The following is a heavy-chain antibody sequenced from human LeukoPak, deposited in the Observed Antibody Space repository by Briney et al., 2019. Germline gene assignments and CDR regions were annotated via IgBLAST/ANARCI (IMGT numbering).Heavy chain of an antibody. CDR1: GFTFDDYA. V-gene: IGHV3-9*01. D-gene: IGHD6-13*01. CDR2: ISWNSGSI. Sequence: GRSLRLSCAASGFTFDDYAMHWVRQAPGKGLEWVSGISWNSGSIGYADSVKGRFTISRDNAKNSLYPQMNSLRAEDTALYYCAKDIAAAGNFDYWGRGTLVTVSS. CDR3: AKDIAAAGNFDY. J-gene: IGHJ4*02.